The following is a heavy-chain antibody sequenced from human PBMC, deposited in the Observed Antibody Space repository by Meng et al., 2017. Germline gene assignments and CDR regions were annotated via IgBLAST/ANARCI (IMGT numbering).Heavy chain of an antibody. CDR1: GGSISSSSYY. V-gene: IGHV4-39*07. CDR2: IYYSGST. D-gene: IGHD3-22*01. Sequence: GSLRLSCTVSGGSISSSSYYWGWIRQPPGKGLEWIGSIYYSGSTYYNPSLKSRVTISVDTSKNQFSLKLSSVTAADTAVYYCAREGGLTYYYDSGAFDIWGQGTMVTVSS. J-gene: IGHJ3*02. CDR3: AREGGLTYYYDSGAFDI.